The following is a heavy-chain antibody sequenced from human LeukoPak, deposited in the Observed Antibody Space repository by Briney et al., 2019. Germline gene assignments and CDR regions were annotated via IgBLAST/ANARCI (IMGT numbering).Heavy chain of an antibody. CDR1: GFSFSNAW. CDR2: IKRKTDGGTA. V-gene: IGHV3-15*01. Sequence: GGSLRLSCAASGFSFSNAWMNWVRQAPGKGLEWVGLIKRKTDGGTADYAAPVKGRFTISRDDSKNTVHLQMNSLKTEDTAVYYCITDENYYDSSGYRYRDYWGQGTLVTVSS. J-gene: IGHJ4*02. D-gene: IGHD3-22*01. CDR3: ITDENYYDSSGYRYRDY.